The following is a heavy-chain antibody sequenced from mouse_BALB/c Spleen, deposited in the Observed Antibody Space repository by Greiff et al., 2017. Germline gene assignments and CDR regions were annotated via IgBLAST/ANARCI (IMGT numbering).Heavy chain of an antibody. V-gene: IGHV5-12-2*01. J-gene: IGHJ4*01. CDR1: GFTFSSYT. CDR2: ISNGGGST. Sequence: EVKLVESGGGLVQPGGSLKLSCAASGFTFSSYTMSWVRQTPEKRLEWVAYISNGGGSTYYPDTVKGRFTISRDNAKNTLYLQMSSLKSEDTAMYYCAKTGTDYYAMDYWGQGTSVTVSS. CDR3: AKTGTDYYAMDY. D-gene: IGHD4-1*01.